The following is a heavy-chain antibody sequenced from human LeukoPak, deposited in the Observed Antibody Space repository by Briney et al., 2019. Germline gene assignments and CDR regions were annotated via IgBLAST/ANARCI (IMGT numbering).Heavy chain of an antibody. V-gene: IGHV1-2*02. CDR2: INPNSGGT. J-gene: IGHJ3*02. D-gene: IGHD5-18*01. CDR1: GYTFTGYY. CDR3: ARGKVDTAMAYAFDI. Sequence: ASVKVSCKASGYTFTGYYMHWVRQAPGQGLEWMGWINPNSGGTNYAQKFQGRVTMTRDTSISTAYMELSRLRSDDTAVYYCARGKVDTAMAYAFDIWGQGTMVTVSS.